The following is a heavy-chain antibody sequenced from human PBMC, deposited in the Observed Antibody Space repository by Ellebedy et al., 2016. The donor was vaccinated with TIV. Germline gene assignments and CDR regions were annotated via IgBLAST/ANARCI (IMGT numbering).Heavy chain of an antibody. CDR1: GFPFTYSA. J-gene: IGHJ6*02. CDR3: AADPEAGPAQTTVVTWYYYMDV. CDR2: IVVGCGNS. Sequence: AASVKVSCKASGFPFTYSAIQWVRQARGQRPEWIGWIVVGCGNSNYAQKFQERVTIPRDMSTSTAYMELSSLRSEDTALYYCAADPEAGPAQTTVVTWYYYMDVWGQGTTVTVSS. V-gene: IGHV1-58*02. D-gene: IGHD4-23*01.